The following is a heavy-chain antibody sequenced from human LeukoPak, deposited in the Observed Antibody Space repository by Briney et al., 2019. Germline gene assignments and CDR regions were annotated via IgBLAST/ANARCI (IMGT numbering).Heavy chain of an antibody. Sequence: VASVKVSCKASGYTFTSYYMHWVRQAPGQGLEWMGIINPSGGSTSYAQKFQGRVTMTEDTSTDTAYMELSSLRSEDTAVYYCATSTPVGAFFDYWGQGTLVTVSS. CDR3: ATSTPVGAFFDY. D-gene: IGHD1-26*01. J-gene: IGHJ4*02. CDR1: GYTFTSYY. V-gene: IGHV1-46*01. CDR2: INPSGGST.